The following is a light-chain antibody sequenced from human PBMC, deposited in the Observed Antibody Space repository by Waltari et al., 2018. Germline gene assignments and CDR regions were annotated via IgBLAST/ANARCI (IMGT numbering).Light chain of an antibody. J-gene: IGLJ1*01. CDR1: SNDVGSYNL. V-gene: IGLV2-23*02. CDR3: CSYAGVTTFYV. CDR2: EVN. Sequence: QSALTQPASVSGSPGQSITISCSGTSNDVGSYNLVSWYQQRPGKAPKFIIYEVNRRPSGLSSRFSGSKSGNTASLTIAGLQAEDDADYFCCSYAGVTTFYVFGTGTRVTVL.